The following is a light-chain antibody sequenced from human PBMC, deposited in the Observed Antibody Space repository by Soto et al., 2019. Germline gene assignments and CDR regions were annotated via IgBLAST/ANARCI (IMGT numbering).Light chain of an antibody. CDR3: SSYTSSSTSV. Sequence: QSVLTQPASVSGSPGQSITISCTGTSSDVGGYNYVSWYQQHPGKAPKLMIYEVSNRPSGVSNRFSGSKCGNTASLTISGLQAEDEAHYYCSSYTSSSTSVFGTGTKVTVL. CDR1: SSDVGGYNY. CDR2: EVS. J-gene: IGLJ1*01. V-gene: IGLV2-14*01.